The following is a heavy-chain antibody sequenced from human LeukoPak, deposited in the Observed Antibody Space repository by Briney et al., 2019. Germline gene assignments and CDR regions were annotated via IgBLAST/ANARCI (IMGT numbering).Heavy chain of an antibody. Sequence: PGGSLRLSCAASGFTFSSYAMSWVRQAPGKGLEWVSAISGSGGSTYYAGSVKGRFTISRDNSKNTLYLQMNSLRAEDTAVYYCAKGENYYDSSGYYPPQKNFDYWGQGTLVTVSS. V-gene: IGHV3-23*01. J-gene: IGHJ4*02. CDR3: AKGENYYDSSGYYPPQKNFDY. D-gene: IGHD3-22*01. CDR1: GFTFSSYA. CDR2: ISGSGGST.